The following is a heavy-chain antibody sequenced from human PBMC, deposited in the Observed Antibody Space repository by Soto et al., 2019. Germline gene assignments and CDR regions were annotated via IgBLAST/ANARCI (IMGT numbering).Heavy chain of an antibody. CDR3: ARVRREYDTSGSVDY. CDR1: GGSISSGDYS. D-gene: IGHD3-22*01. Sequence: KTSETLSLTCAVSGGSISSGDYSWNWIRQPPGKGLEWIGYIYYGGNTYYNPSLQSRVTMSVDRTRNQFSLKLNSVTAADTAVYFCARVRREYDTSGSVDYWGQGTLVTVSS. J-gene: IGHJ4*02. V-gene: IGHV4-30-2*01. CDR2: IYYGGNT.